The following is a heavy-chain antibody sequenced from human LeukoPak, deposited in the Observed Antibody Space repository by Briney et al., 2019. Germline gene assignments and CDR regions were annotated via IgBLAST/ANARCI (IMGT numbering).Heavy chain of an antibody. Sequence: PGGSLRLSCEASGFSFSTYNMNWVRQAPGKRLEWISSITSTGSYVFYADSVRGRFTISRDNSKNTLYLQMNSLRAEDTAIYYCARDERLLSFLKWGQGTLVTVSS. CDR3: ARDERLLSFLK. CDR2: ITSTGSYV. CDR1: GFSFSTYN. V-gene: IGHV3-21*04. J-gene: IGHJ4*02. D-gene: IGHD3-3*01.